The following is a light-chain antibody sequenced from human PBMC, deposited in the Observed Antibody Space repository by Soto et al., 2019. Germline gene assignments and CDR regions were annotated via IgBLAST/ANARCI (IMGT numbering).Light chain of an antibody. CDR2: SNN. V-gene: IGLV1-44*01. J-gene: IGLJ2*01. Sequence: QTVVTQPPSASGTPGQRVTISCSGSSSNIGGNTVNWYQQLPGTAPRVLIYSNNQRPSGVPDRFSGSKSGTSASLAISGLQSDDEADYYCAAWDDSLNAVVFGGGTKLTVL. CDR1: SSNIGGNT. CDR3: AAWDDSLNAVV.